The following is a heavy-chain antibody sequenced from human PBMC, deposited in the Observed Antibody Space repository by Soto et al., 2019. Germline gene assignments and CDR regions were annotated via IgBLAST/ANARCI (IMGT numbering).Heavy chain of an antibody. J-gene: IGHJ5*02. D-gene: IGHD3-3*01. CDR1: GFTFSSYA. V-gene: IGHV3-23*01. CDR2: ISGSGGST. CDR3: AKDLVPYYDFWSGYTNWFDP. Sequence: GGSLRLSCAASGFTFSSYAMSWVRQAPGKGLEWVSAISGSGGSTYYADSVKGRFTISRDNSKNTLYLQMNSPRAEDTAVYYCAKDLVPYYDFWSGYTNWFDPWGQGTLVTVSS.